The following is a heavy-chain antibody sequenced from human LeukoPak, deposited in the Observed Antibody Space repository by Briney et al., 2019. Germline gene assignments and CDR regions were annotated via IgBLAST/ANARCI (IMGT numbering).Heavy chain of an antibody. CDR3: ARDWLTSYSSSLGYNWFDP. Sequence: GGSLRLSCAASGFTFSNAWMSWVRQAPGKGLEWVSSISSSSSYIYYADSVKGRFTISRDNAKNSLYLQMNSLRAEDTAVYYCARDWLTSYSSSLGYNWFDPWGQGTLVTVSS. CDR2: ISSSSSYI. D-gene: IGHD6-13*01. CDR1: GFTFSNAW. V-gene: IGHV3-21*01. J-gene: IGHJ5*02.